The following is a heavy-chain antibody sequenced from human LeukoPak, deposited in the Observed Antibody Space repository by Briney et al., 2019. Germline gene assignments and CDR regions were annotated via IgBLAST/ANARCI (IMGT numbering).Heavy chain of an antibody. CDR1: GYTFTDQY. D-gene: IGHD3-22*01. V-gene: IGHV1-2*02. Sequence: ASVKVSCKASGYTFTDQYIPWVRQAPGQGLGWMGLIKPNSGGTNYAQKFQGRVTMTRDTSISTAYMELSRLRSDDTAVYHCARVGWAGTGYDSSAYVNWYFDLWGRGTLVTVSS. J-gene: IGHJ2*01. CDR2: IKPNSGGT. CDR3: ARVGWAGTGYDSSAYVNWYFDL.